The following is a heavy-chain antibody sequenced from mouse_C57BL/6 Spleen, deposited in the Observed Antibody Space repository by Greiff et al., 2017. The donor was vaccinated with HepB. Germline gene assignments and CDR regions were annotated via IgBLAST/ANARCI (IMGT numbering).Heavy chain of an antibody. V-gene: IGHV1-82*01. D-gene: IGHD4-1*01. Sequence: SGPELVKPGASVKISCKASGYAFSSSWMNWVKQRPGKGLEWIGRIYPGDGDTNYNGKFKGKATLTADKSSSTAYMQLSSLTSEDSAVYFCARSNWDGGYFDYWGQGTTLTVSS. CDR2: IYPGDGDT. J-gene: IGHJ2*01. CDR1: GYAFSSSW. CDR3: ARSNWDGGYFDY.